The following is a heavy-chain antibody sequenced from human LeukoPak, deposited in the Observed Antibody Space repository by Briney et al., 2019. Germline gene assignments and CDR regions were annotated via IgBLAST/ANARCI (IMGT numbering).Heavy chain of an antibody. CDR2: ISGSGDNT. CDR3: AKVEEQQLGKYYYYYYYMDV. Sequence: GGSLRLSCAASGFIFYNYAMSWVRQAPGKGLEWVSSISGSGDNTYYADSVKGRFTISRDVSTNTMYLQMNSLRAEDTAVYYCAKVEEQQLGKYYYYYYYMDVWGKGTTVTVSS. D-gene: IGHD6-13*01. V-gene: IGHV3-23*01. CDR1: GFIFYNYA. J-gene: IGHJ6*03.